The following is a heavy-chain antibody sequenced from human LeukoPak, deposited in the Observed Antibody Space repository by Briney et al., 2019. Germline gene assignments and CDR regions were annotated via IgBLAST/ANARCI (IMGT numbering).Heavy chain of an antibody. D-gene: IGHD6-19*01. CDR3: ARSQYSSGWYQGAFDI. J-gene: IGHJ3*02. CDR2: IYYSGST. V-gene: IGHV4-59*08. CDR1: GGSLSSYY. Sequence: SETLSLTCTVSGGSLSSYYWSWIRQPPGKGLEWIGYIYYSGSTNYNPSLKSRVTISVDTSKNQFSLKLSSVTAADTAVYYCARSQYSSGWYQGAFDIWGQGTMVTVSS.